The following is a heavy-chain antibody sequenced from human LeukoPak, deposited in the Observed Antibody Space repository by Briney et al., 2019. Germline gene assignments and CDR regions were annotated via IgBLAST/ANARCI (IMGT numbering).Heavy chain of an antibody. V-gene: IGHV4-30-2*01. CDR3: AGSPLGYCSSTSCYENWFDH. J-gene: IGHJ5*02. CDR2: IYHSGST. Sequence: SQTLSLTCAVSGGSISSGGYSWSWIRQPPGKGLEWIGYIYHSGSTYYNPSLKSRVTISVDRSKNQFSLKLSSVTAADTAVYYCAGSPLGYCSSTSCYENWFDHWGQGTLVTVSS. D-gene: IGHD2-2*01. CDR1: GGSISSGGYS.